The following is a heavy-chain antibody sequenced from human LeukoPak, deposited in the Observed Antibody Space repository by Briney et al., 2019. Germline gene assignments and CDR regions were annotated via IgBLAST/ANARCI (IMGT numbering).Heavy chain of an antibody. CDR2: IYSTGST. CDR1: RGSISSYY. Sequence: PSETLSLTCTASRGSISSYYWSWIRQPAGKGLEWIGRIYSTGSTNYNPSLKSRVTMSVDTSKNQFSLRLRSVTAAAGTAGFDFWGQGALVTVSS. V-gene: IGHV4-4*07. CDR3: F. J-gene: IGHJ4*02. D-gene: IGHD6-13*01.